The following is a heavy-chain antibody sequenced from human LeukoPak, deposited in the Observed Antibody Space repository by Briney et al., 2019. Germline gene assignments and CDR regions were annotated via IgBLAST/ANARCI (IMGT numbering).Heavy chain of an antibody. CDR1: GYTFTSYG. CDR2: VSGYNVNT. V-gene: IGHV1-18*01. J-gene: IGHJ4*02. D-gene: IGHD2-15*01. Sequence: AASVKXSCKASGYTFTSYGISWVRQAPGQGLEWMGWVSGYNVNTNYAQKLQGRVTMNTDTIKRTDYMEMRSLRSDDTAVYYCAREGYCSGGTCYSGSIDYWGQGTLVTVSS. CDR3: AREGYCSGGTCYSGSIDY.